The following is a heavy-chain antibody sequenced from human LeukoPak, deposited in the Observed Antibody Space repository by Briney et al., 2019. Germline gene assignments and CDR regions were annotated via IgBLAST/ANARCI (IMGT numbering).Heavy chain of an antibody. D-gene: IGHD3-9*01. CDR2: INHSGST. V-gene: IGHV4-34*01. Sequence: SETLSLTCAVYGGSFSGYYWSWIRQPPGKGLEWIGEINHSGSTNYNPSLKSRVTISVDTSKNQFSLKLSSVTAEDTAVYYCARGNVLRYFVGVADYWGQGTLVTVSS. J-gene: IGHJ4*02. CDR3: ARGNVLRYFVGVADY. CDR1: GGSFSGYY.